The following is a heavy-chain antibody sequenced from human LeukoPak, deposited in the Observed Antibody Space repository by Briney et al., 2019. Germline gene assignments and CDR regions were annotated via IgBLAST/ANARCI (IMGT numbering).Heavy chain of an antibody. J-gene: IGHJ4*02. CDR1: GYTFTSYG. CDR2: ISAYNGNT. V-gene: IGHV1-18*01. CDR3: ARGATRYSSGWNDY. Sequence: ASVKVSCKASGYTFTSYGISRVRQAPGQGLEWMGWISAYNGNTNYAQKLQGRVTMTTDTSTSTAYMELRSLRSDDTAVYYCARGATRYSSGWNDYWGQGTLVTVSS. D-gene: IGHD6-19*01.